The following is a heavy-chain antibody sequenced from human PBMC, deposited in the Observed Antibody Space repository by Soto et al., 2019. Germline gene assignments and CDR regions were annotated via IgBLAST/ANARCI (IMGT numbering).Heavy chain of an antibody. V-gene: IGHV3-23*01. J-gene: IGHJ6*02. CDR2: ISGSGGST. CDR1: GFTFSSYA. CDR3: AKDPVARYYYGMDV. Sequence: AGGSLRLSCAASGFTFSSYAMSWVRQAPGKGLEWVSAISGSGGSTYYADSVKGRFTISRDNSKNTLYLQMNSLRAEDTAVYYCAKDPVARYYYGMDVWGQGTTVTVSS. D-gene: IGHD5-12*01.